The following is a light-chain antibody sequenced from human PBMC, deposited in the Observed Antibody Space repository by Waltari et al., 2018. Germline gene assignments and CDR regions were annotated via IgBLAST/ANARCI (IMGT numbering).Light chain of an antibody. CDR1: QSVIRP. J-gene: IGKJ1*01. Sequence: EIVLTQSPGTLSLSPGERATLSCRASQSVIRPLAWYPQKPGQAPRLLIYYASSRATGIPDRFSGSGSGTDFSLTISTLEPEDFAVYYCQKYGTLPATFGQGTKLEIK. CDR2: YAS. CDR3: QKYGTLPAT. V-gene: IGKV3-20*01.